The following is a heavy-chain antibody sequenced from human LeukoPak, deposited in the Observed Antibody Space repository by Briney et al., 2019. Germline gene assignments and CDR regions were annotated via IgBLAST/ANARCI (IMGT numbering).Heavy chain of an antibody. V-gene: IGHV4-59*01. J-gene: IGHJ6*03. Sequence: SETLSLTCTVSSGSISSYYWSWIRQPPRKGLEWIGYIYYSGSTNYNPSLKSRVTISVDTSKNQFSLKLSSVTAADAAVYYCARDGGYYGSGSYYTGRYYYYMDVWGKGTTVTVSS. CDR3: ARDGGYYGSGSYYTGRYYYYMDV. D-gene: IGHD3-10*01. CDR1: SGSISSYY. CDR2: IYYSGST.